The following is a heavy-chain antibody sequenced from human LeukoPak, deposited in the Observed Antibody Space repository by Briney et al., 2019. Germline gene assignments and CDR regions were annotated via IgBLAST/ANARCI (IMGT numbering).Heavy chain of an antibody. CDR1: GGSFSGYY. CDR2: INHSGST. J-gene: IGHJ2*01. D-gene: IGHD6-6*01. CDR3: ARSSIAARDWYFDL. V-gene: IGHV4-34*01. Sequence: SETLSLTCAVYGGSFSGYYWSWIRQPPGKGLEWIGEINHSGSTNYNPSLKSRVTISVDTSKNQFSLKLSSVTAADTAVYYCARSSIAARDWYFDLWGRGTLVTVSS.